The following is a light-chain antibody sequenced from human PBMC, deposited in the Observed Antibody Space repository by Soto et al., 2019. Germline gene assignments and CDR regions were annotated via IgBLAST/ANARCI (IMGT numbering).Light chain of an antibody. CDR3: QQRSNWPPVT. CDR2: DAS. CDR1: QSVRSY. J-gene: IGKJ4*01. Sequence: EIVLTQSPATLSLSPGERATLSCRASQSVRSYLAWYQQKPGQAPRLLIYDASNRATGIPARFSGSGSGTDFTLTISSLEPEYFAIYYCQQRSNWPPVTFGGGTKVEIK. V-gene: IGKV3-11*01.